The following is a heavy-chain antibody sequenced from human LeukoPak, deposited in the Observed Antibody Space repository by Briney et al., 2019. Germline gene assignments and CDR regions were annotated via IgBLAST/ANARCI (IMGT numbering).Heavy chain of an antibody. CDR2: IIPIFGTA. V-gene: IGHV1-69*13. Sequence: ASVKVSCKASGGTFSSYAISWVRQAPGQGLEWMGGIIPIFGTANYAQKFQGRVTINADESTSTAYMELSSLRSEDTAVYYCARQYYYDSSGYYQPGDYWGQGTLVTVSS. J-gene: IGHJ4*02. CDR1: GGTFSSYA. D-gene: IGHD3-22*01. CDR3: ARQYYYDSSGYYQPGDY.